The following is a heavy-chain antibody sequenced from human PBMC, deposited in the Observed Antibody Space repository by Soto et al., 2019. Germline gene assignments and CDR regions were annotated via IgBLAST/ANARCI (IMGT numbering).Heavy chain of an antibody. J-gene: IGHJ6*02. D-gene: IGHD2-15*01. CDR1: GFTFSSYA. Sequence: GGSLRLSCAASGFTFSSYAMSWVRQAPGKGLEWVSAISGSGGSTYYADSVKGRFTISRDNSKNTLYLQMNSLRAEDTAVYYCAKDREYCSGGSCYSDYYGMDVWGQGTTVTVSS. CDR3: AKDREYCSGGSCYSDYYGMDV. CDR2: ISGSGGST. V-gene: IGHV3-23*01.